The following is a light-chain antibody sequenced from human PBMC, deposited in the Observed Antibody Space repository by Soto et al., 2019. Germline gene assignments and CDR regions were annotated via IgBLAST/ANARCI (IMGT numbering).Light chain of an antibody. V-gene: IGLV1-44*01. CDR3: CSYAGSYTLL. CDR2: GDY. Sequence: QSVLTQPPSASGTPGQRVTISCSGSPSNIGSNTVSWYQQFSGSAPRLIMYGDYRRPSGVPDRFSGSKSGTSASLAISGLQSEDEADYYCCSYAGSYTLLFGGGTQLTVL. J-gene: IGLJ2*01. CDR1: PSNIGSNT.